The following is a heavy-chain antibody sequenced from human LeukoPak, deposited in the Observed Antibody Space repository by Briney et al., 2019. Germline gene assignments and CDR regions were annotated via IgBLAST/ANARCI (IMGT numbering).Heavy chain of an antibody. D-gene: IGHD3-10*01. V-gene: IGHV1-18*01. CDR2: ISAYNGNT. CDR1: GYTFTSYG. CDR3: ARDSSYYYGSGSSFLMGWFDP. J-gene: IGHJ5*02. Sequence: ASVKVSCKASGYTFTSYGISWVRQAPGQGLEWMGWISAYNGNTNYAQKFQGRVTITAGKSTSTAYMELSSLRSEDTAVYYCARDSSYYYGSGSSFLMGWFDPWGQGTLVTVSS.